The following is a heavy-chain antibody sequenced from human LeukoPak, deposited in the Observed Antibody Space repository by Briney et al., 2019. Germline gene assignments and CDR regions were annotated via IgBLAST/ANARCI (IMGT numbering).Heavy chain of an antibody. CDR3: ARDRRCSGGSCYSGVFDY. J-gene: IGHJ4*02. V-gene: IGHV1-2*02. Sequence: ASVKVSCKASGYTFTGYYMHWVRQAPGQGLEWMGWINPNSGGTNYAQKFQGRATMTRDTSISTAYMELSRLRSDDTAVYYCARDRRCSGGSCYSGVFDYWGQGTLVTVSS. CDR2: INPNSGGT. D-gene: IGHD2-15*01. CDR1: GYTFTGYY.